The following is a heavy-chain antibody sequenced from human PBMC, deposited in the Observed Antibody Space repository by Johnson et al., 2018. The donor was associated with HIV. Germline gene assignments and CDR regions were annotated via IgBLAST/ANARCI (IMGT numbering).Heavy chain of an antibody. D-gene: IGHD6-13*01. CDR1: GFTFSSYG. Sequence: QVQLVESGGGVVQPGGSLRLSCAASGFTFSSYGMHWVRQAPGKGLEWVAFIRYDGSNKYYADSVKGRFTISRDNSKNTLYLQMNSLRAEDTAVYYCANTRGYSSNWYYAFDIWGQGTMVTVSS. J-gene: IGHJ3*02. V-gene: IGHV3-30*02. CDR2: IRYDGSNK. CDR3: ANTRGYSSNWYYAFDI.